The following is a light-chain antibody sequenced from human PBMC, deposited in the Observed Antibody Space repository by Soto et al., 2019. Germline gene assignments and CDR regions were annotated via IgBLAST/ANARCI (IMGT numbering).Light chain of an antibody. CDR3: TSYTDKSPVV. CDR1: SSDVGYYNF. CDR2: DVT. Sequence: QSALTQPASVSGSPGQSITISCTGTSSDVGYYNFVSWYQHHPGKAPKLMIYDVTYRPSGVSYRFAGSKSGNTASLTISGLQAEDEADYYCTSYTDKSPVVFGGGTKLTVL. J-gene: IGLJ2*01. V-gene: IGLV2-14*03.